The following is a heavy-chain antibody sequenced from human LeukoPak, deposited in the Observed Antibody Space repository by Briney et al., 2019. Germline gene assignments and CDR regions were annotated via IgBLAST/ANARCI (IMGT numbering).Heavy chain of an antibody. CDR2: ISSSGGNT. CDR1: GFIFSRFV. Sequence: GGSLRLSCSASGFIFSRFVMHWVRQAPGQGLEHVSAISSSGGNTYYADSVKGRFTISRDNSNNTLFLQMSSLRAEDTAIYYCVKDPHRAMTIPGAFDIWGQGTRVIVSS. J-gene: IGHJ3*02. D-gene: IGHD2-2*01. V-gene: IGHV3-64D*08. CDR3: VKDPHRAMTIPGAFDI.